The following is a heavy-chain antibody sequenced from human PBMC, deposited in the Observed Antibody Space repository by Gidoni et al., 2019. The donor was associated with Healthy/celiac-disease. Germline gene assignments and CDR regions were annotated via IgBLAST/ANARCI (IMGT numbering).Heavy chain of an antibody. D-gene: IGHD3-3*01. CDR2: IWYDGSNK. CDR1: GFTFSSYG. V-gene: IGHV3-33*01. CDR3: ARDKNNDFWSGYFDY. J-gene: IGHJ4*02. Sequence: QVQLVESGGGVVQPGRSLRLSCAASGFTFSSYGMHWVRQAPGKGLEWVAVIWYDGSNKYYADSVKGRFTISRDNSKNTLYLQMNSLRAEDTAVYYCARDKNNDFWSGYFDYWGQGTLVTVSS.